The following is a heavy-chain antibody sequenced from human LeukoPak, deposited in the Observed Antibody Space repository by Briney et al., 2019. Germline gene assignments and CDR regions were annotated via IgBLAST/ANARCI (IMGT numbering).Heavy chain of an antibody. J-gene: IGHJ4*02. V-gene: IGHV3-74*01. D-gene: IGHD3-3*01. CDR2: INSDGSST. CDR3: ARVGKGRITIFGVVGYYFDY. CDR1: GFTFSSYW. Sequence: PGGSLRLSCAASGFTFSSYWMHWVRQAPGKGLVWVSRINSDGSSTSYADSVEGRFTISRDNAKNTLYLQMNSLRAEDTDVYYCARVGKGRITIFGVVGYYFDYWGPGTLVTVSS.